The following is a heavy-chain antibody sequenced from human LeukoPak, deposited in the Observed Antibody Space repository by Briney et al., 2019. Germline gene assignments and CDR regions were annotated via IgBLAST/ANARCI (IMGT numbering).Heavy chain of an antibody. Sequence: PGGSLRLSCAASGFTFSDYYMSWIRQAPGKGLEWVSYISSGGSTIYYADSVKGRFTISRDNAKNSLYLQMNSLRAEDTAAYYCARRLVVATYDFWGQGTLVTVSS. CDR2: ISSGGSTI. D-gene: IGHD2-21*01. CDR1: GFTFSDYY. CDR3: ARRLVVATYDF. V-gene: IGHV3-11*01. J-gene: IGHJ4*02.